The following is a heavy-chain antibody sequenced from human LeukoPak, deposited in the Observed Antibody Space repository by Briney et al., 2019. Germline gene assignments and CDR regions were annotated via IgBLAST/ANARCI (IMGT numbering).Heavy chain of an antibody. V-gene: IGHV3-21*01. CDR3: ARGSPAANIDY. CDR2: ISSSSSYI. J-gene: IGHJ4*02. D-gene: IGHD2-2*01. Sequence: GGSLRLSCAASGFTFSSYSMNWVRQAPGNGLEWVSSISSSSSYIYYADSVKGRLTISRDNAKNSLYLQMNSLRAEDTAVYYCARGSPAANIDYWGQGTLVTVSS. CDR1: GFTFSSYS.